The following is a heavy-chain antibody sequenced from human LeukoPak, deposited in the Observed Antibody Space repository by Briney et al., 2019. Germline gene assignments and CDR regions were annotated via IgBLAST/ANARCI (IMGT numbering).Heavy chain of an antibody. V-gene: IGHV3-23*01. Sequence: GGSLRLSCAASGFTFSNYAMSWVRQAPGKGLEWVSAISGSGDSTYYADSVKGRFTISRDNAKNSLYLQMNSLRAEDTAVYYCARVLEAAAFDYWGQGTLVTVSS. CDR3: ARVLEAAAFDY. J-gene: IGHJ4*02. CDR2: ISGSGDST. CDR1: GFTFSNYA. D-gene: IGHD6-13*01.